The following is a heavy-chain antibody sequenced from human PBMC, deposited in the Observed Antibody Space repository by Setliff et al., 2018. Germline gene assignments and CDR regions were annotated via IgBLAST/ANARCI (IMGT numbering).Heavy chain of an antibody. CDR3: ARLGTNTYATFDY. Sequence: ASETLSLTCAVSGFSIISNYYWAWIRQPPGKGLEWIGSVLHSGRTPYNPSLKSRVTISADTSKNQFSLKLPSVTAADTAVYYCARLGTNTYATFDYWGQGTLVTVSS. D-gene: IGHD2-2*01. CDR1: GFSIISNYY. CDR2: VLHSGRT. V-gene: IGHV4-38-2*01. J-gene: IGHJ4*02.